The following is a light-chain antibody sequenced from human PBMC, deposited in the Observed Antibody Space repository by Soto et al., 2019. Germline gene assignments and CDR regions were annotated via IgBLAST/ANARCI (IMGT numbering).Light chain of an antibody. J-gene: IGKJ1*01. Sequence: DIQMTQSLSSLSASVGDRVTIICRASQSVSTRLAWYQQKPGKAPKLLIYKASTLKSGVPSRFSGSGSGTEFTLTISSLQPDDFATYYCQHYNSYSEAFGQGTKVDIK. V-gene: IGKV1-5*03. CDR1: QSVSTR. CDR2: KAS. CDR3: QHYNSYSEA.